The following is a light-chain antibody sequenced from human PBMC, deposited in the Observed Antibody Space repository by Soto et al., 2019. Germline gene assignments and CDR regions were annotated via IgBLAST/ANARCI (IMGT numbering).Light chain of an antibody. Sequence: EIVLTHSPATLSVAPCERATLSFSASQSVSSYLAWYQQKPGPATRLLIYAASNGATGIPARISSSGSATDSPLTSSRLAPEDFADYYWQHRSNSRTFGGGTKVDIK. J-gene: IGKJ4*01. CDR2: AAS. CDR3: QHRSNSRT. V-gene: IGKV3-11*01. CDR1: QSVSSY.